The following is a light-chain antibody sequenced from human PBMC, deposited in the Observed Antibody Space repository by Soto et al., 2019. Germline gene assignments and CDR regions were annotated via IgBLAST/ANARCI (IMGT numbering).Light chain of an antibody. Sequence: DIQMTQSPSTLSASVGDRVTITCRASESISHRLAWYQRKPGKAPKLLIHKASSLESGVPSRFSGSGSGTEFTLTISSLQRDDFGTYYCQQYNILWTFGQGTTVEMK. CDR3: QQYNILWT. CDR1: ESISHR. J-gene: IGKJ1*01. CDR2: KAS. V-gene: IGKV1-5*03.